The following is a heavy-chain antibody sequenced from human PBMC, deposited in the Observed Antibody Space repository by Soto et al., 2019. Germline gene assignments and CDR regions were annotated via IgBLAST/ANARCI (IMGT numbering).Heavy chain of an antibody. V-gene: IGHV3-23*01. CDR1: GFAFNDFA. Sequence: VPLLESGGDLVLPGGSLRLSCAASGFAFNDFAMSWVRQAPGKGPEWLSTISGSGDKTFHSDSVKGRFDISRDNSNNKMFLQMNSLRAEDTAIYYCAKGASHAPFEKWGRGTLVTVSS. J-gene: IGHJ4*02. CDR3: AKGASHAPFEK. CDR2: ISGSGDKT.